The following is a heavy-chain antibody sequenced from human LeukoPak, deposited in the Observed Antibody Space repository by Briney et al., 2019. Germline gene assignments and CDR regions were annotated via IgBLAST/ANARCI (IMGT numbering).Heavy chain of an antibody. Sequence: GGSLRLSCTASGFIFSGSWMAWIRQAPGKGLEWVAIIKKDGSEKYYVDSMKGRFTISRDNAKNSLYLQMISLRAEDTAVYYCARDRGGGKVPTAFDIWGQGSMVTVSS. CDR3: ARDRGGGKVPTAFDI. V-gene: IGHV3-7*01. CDR1: GFIFSGSW. J-gene: IGHJ3*02. D-gene: IGHD4-23*01. CDR2: IKKDGSEK.